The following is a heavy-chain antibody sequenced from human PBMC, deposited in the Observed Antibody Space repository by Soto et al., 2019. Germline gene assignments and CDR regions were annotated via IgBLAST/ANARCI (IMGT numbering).Heavy chain of an antibody. CDR2: INHSGST. J-gene: IGHJ2*01. Sequence: QVQLQQWGAGLLKPSETLSLTCAVYGGSFSGYYWSWIRQPPGKGLEWIGEINHSGSTNYNPSLKSRVTISVDTSKNQFSLKLSSVTAADTAVYYCARDPLGSSSSWYRPLPTRGANWYFDLWGRGTLVTVSS. CDR3: ARDPLGSSSSWYRPLPTRGANWYFDL. D-gene: IGHD6-13*01. V-gene: IGHV4-34*01. CDR1: GGSFSGYY.